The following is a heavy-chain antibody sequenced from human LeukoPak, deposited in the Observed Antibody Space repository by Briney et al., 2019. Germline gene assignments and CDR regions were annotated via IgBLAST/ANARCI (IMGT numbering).Heavy chain of an antibody. V-gene: IGHV4-34*01. CDR2: INHSGGT. CDR3: ASQYYDILTGYYTLAFDI. J-gene: IGHJ3*02. D-gene: IGHD3-9*01. CDR1: GGSFSGYY. Sequence: SETLSLTCAVYGGSFSGYYWSWIRQPPGKGVEWIGEINHSGGTNYNPSLKSRVTISVDTSKNQFSLKLSSVTAADTAVYYCASQYYDILTGYYTLAFDIWGQGAMVTVSS.